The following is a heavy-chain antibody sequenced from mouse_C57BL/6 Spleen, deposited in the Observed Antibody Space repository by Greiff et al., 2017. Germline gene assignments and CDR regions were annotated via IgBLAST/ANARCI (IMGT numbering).Heavy chain of an antibody. CDR3: AREHFDY. CDR2: IYPGDGDT. Sequence: QVQLKQSGPELVKPGASVKISCKASGYAFSSSWMNWVKQRPGKGLEWIGRIYPGDGDTNYNGKFKGQATLTADKSSSTAYMQLSSLTSEDSAVYFCAREHFDYWGQGTTLTVSS. V-gene: IGHV1-82*01. CDR1: GYAFSSSW. J-gene: IGHJ2*01.